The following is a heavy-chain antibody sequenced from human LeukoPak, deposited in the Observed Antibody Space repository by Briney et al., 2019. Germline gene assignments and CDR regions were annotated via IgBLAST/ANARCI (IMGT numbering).Heavy chain of an antibody. CDR1: GGTFSSYT. Sequence: ASVKVSCKASGGTFSSYTVSWVRQAPGQGFEWMGRIIPILGIANYAQKFQGRVTITADKSTSTAYMELSSLRSEDTAVYYCARSRTSGWYPLFDYWGQGTLVTVSS. CDR3: ARSRTSGWYPLFDY. J-gene: IGHJ4*02. V-gene: IGHV1-69*02. D-gene: IGHD6-19*01. CDR2: IIPILGIA.